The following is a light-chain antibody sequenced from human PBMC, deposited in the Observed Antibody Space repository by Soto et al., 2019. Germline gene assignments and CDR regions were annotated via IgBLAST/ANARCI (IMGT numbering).Light chain of an antibody. CDR2: SAS. CDR1: QALSNY. V-gene: IGKV1-9*01. CDR3: QQLSRYPLT. J-gene: IGKJ4*01. Sequence: DIQLTQSPSVLSASVGDTVTITCRASQALSNYLAWYQQKPGKAPDLLIYSASTLRSGVPSRFSGSGSETEFSLTIRALQAEDFATYYCQQLSRYPLTFGGGTKVDIK.